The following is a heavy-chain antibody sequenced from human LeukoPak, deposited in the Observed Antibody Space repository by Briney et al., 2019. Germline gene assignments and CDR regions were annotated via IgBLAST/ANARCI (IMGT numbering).Heavy chain of an antibody. Sequence: PGGSLRLSCAASGFTFSSYAMHWVRQAPGKGLEWVAVISYDGSNKYYADSVKGRFTISRDNSKNTLYLQMNSLRAEDTAVYYCARGPNPLGCCSSTSCYTSGYNWFDPWGQGTLVTASS. CDR2: ISYDGSNK. J-gene: IGHJ5*02. V-gene: IGHV3-30-3*01. D-gene: IGHD2-2*02. CDR3: ARGPNPLGCCSSTSCYTSGYNWFDP. CDR1: GFTFSSYA.